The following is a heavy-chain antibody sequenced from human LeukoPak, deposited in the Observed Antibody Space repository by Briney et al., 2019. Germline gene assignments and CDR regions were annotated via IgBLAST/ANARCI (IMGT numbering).Heavy chain of an antibody. Sequence: ASVKVSCKASGYTFTGYYMHWVRQAPGQGLEWMGRINPNSGGTNYAQKFQGRVTMTRDTSISTAYMELSRLRSDDTAVYYCARDLVTQWELLIDYWGQGTLVTVSS. J-gene: IGHJ4*02. CDR3: ARDLVTQWELLIDY. V-gene: IGHV1-2*06. D-gene: IGHD1-26*01. CDR2: INPNSGGT. CDR1: GYTFTGYY.